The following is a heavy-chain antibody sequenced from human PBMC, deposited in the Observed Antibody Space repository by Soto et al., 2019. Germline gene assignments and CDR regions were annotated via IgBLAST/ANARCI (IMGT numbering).Heavy chain of an antibody. CDR1: GFTFSDYS. J-gene: IGHJ6*03. V-gene: IGHV3-21*01. Sequence: EVQLVESGGGLVKPGGSLRLYCAASGFTFSDYSMKWVRQVPVKGLEWVSSISRSSSYIHYADSLKGRITISRYNAKESLNLQAKSLRAEDSSIYHCARSLRLLVWWSRHHFYYMDVCGKWTTVTGS. CDR2: ISRSSSYI. D-gene: IGHD3-3*01. CDR3: ARSLRLLVWWSRHHFYYMDV.